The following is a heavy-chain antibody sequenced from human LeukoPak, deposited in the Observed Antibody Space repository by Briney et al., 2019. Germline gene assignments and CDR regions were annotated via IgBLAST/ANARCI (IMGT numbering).Heavy chain of an antibody. D-gene: IGHD2/OR15-2a*01. Sequence: ASVKVSCKASGYTXTSYYMHGVRQAPGQGLEWMGIINPSGGSTSYAQKFQGRVTMTRDTSTSTVYMELSSLRSEDMAVYYCARGPASFPDYWGQGTLVTVSS. J-gene: IGHJ4*02. CDR3: ARGPASFPDY. CDR1: GYTXTSYY. V-gene: IGHV1-46*01. CDR2: INPSGGST.